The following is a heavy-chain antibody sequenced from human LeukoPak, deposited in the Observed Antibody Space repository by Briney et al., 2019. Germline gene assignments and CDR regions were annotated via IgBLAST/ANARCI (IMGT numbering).Heavy chain of an antibody. V-gene: IGHV1-2*02. J-gene: IGHJ6*02. CDR3: ARSGVNYYYGMDV. D-gene: IGHD2-21*01. CDR2: INPNSGGT. CDR1: GYTFTGYY. Sequence: ASVRVSCKASGYTFTGYYMHWVRQAPGQGLEWMGWINPNSGGTNYAQKFQGRVTMTRDTSISTAYVELSRLRSDDTAVYYCARSGVNYYYGMDVWGQGTTVTVSS.